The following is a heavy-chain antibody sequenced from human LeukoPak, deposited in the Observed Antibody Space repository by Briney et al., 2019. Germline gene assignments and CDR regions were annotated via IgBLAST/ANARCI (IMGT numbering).Heavy chain of an antibody. D-gene: IGHD3-22*01. CDR3: ARDYNYDSSAYDDALDV. V-gene: IGHV1-69*05. CDR1: GGTFSSHG. CDR2: IIPIFHTT. Sequence: ASVKVSCKASGGTFSSHGISWVRQAPGQGLEWMGGIIPIFHTTNYAQNFQDRLTITTDESTSTIYMELSSLRSDDTAVYYCARDYNYDSSAYDDALDVWGQGTMDTVPS. J-gene: IGHJ3*01.